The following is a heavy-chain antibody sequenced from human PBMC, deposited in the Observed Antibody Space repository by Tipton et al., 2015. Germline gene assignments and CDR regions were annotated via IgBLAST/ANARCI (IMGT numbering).Heavy chain of an antibody. Sequence: QSGAEVKKPGASVKVSCKASGYTFINYDINWVRQATGQGLEWMGWMNPNRGDTVYAQKFQGRVTLTIDTSTSTAYMELRGLRSDDAAVYYCARHAPTRYGHYDYYYGMDVWGQGTTVTVSS. V-gene: IGHV1-8*01. D-gene: IGHD4-17*01. J-gene: IGHJ6*02. CDR2: MNPNRGDT. CDR1: GYTFINYD. CDR3: ARHAPTRYGHYDYYYGMDV.